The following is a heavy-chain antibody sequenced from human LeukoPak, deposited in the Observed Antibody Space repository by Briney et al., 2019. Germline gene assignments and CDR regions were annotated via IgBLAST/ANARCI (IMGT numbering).Heavy chain of an antibody. D-gene: IGHD5-24*01. CDR2: INHSGST. J-gene: IGHJ4*02. CDR1: GGSFSGYH. V-gene: IGHV4-34*01. CDR3: AREPLEMATILLLDY. Sequence: SETLSLTCAVYGGSFSGYHWSWIRQPPGKGLEWIGEINHSGSTNYNPSLKSRVTISVDKSKNQFSLKLSSVTAADTAVYYCAREPLEMATILLLDYWGQGTLVTVSS.